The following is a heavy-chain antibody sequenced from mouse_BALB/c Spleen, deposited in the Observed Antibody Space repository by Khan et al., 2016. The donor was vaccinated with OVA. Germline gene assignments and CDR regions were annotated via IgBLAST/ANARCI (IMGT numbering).Heavy chain of an antibody. CDR3: GRNSHVYDFTY. J-gene: IGHJ3*01. CDR1: GFSLTTYG. CDR2: IRSGGNT. Sequence: QVQLQQSGPGLVRPSQTLSITCTVSGFSLTTYGVHWVRQSPGKGLEWLGVIRSGGNTDYNAAFISRQSIIKDNTKCHAFFKMNSMQADDTARYCCGRNSHVYDFTYWGQGTLVTVSA. D-gene: IGHD2-14*01. V-gene: IGHV2-2*01.